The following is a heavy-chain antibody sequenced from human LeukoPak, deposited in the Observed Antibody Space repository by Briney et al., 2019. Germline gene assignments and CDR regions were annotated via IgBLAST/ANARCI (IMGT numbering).Heavy chain of an antibody. CDR1: GYTVTNYY. D-gene: IGHD2-21*01. CDR3: ARSGMWFSTND. Sequence: ASVKGSCKASGYTVTNYYMHWVRQAPGQGLEWMGMINPSISSRTYAQKFQGRVTVTSDTSTSTVYMEVSSVRSEDTAIYYCARSGMWFSTNDWGQGTLVTVSS. V-gene: IGHV1-46*01. CDR2: INPSISSR. J-gene: IGHJ4*02.